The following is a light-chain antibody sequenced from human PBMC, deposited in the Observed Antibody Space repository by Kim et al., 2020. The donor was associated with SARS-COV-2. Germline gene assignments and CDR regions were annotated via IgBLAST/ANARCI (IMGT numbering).Light chain of an antibody. V-gene: IGLV1-44*01. J-gene: IGLJ3*02. CDR2: NNN. CDR3: AAWDDSLTGCV. Sequence: QSVLTQPPSASGTPGQRVTISCSGSGSNIGSHTVNWYQQLPGTAPKLLIYNNNQRPSGVPDRFSGSNSGTSASLAISGLQSEDEADYSCAAWDDSLTGCVFGGRTQLTVL. CDR1: GSNIGSHT.